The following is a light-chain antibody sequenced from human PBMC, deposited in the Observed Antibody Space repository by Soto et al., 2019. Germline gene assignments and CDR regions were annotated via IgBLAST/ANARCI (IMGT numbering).Light chain of an antibody. CDR3: QQYNSSHLT. J-gene: IGKJ4*01. CDR2: DIF. V-gene: IGKV3D-15*01. Sequence: EIVMTHSPATLSVSPGERATLSCRASQSVCSDLAWYQQKPGQAPRLVIYDIFTSATGVPTRISGSGSGTELSLTASSLQSEDFAVYYCQQYNSSHLTLGGWTKVDIK. CDR1: QSVCSD.